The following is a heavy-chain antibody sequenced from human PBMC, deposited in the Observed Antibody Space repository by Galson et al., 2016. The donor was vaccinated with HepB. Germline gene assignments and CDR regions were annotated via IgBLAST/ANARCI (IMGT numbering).Heavy chain of an antibody. CDR1: GFSFSPTGMC. CDR3: ARTYYYGSGAKIFDY. Sequence: PALVKPTQTLTLTCTLSGFSFSPTGMCVSWIRQPPGRALEWLALIDWDDNKYYSTSLKTRLTISKDTSKNQVVLTMTNMDPVDTATYYCARTYYYGSGAKIFDYWGQGTLVTVSS. J-gene: IGHJ4*02. D-gene: IGHD3-10*01. CDR2: IDWDDNK. V-gene: IGHV2-70*01.